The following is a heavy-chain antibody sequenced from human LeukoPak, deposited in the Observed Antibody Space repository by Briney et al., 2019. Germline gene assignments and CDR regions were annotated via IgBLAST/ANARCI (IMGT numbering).Heavy chain of an antibody. Sequence: SVKVSCKASGGTFSSYAISWVRQAPGQGLEWMGGIIPIFGTANYAQKFQGRVTITADESTSTAYMELSSLRSEDTAVYYCARDNHLDSSGATPFDYGGQGTLVTVSS. V-gene: IGHV1-69*13. CDR2: IIPIFGTA. CDR3: ARDNHLDSSGATPFDY. J-gene: IGHJ4*02. CDR1: GGTFSSYA. D-gene: IGHD6-19*01.